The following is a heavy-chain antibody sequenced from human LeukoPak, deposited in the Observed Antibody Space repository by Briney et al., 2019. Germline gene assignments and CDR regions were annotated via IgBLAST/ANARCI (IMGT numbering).Heavy chain of an antibody. CDR2: IIPIFGTA. D-gene: IGHD4-17*01. Sequence: SVKVSCKASGGTLSSYAISWVRQAPGQGLEWMGGIIPIFGTANYAQKFQGRVTITADESTSTAYMELSSLRSEDTAVYYCARAANYYGDYVRGGYFDYWGQGTLVTVSS. V-gene: IGHV1-69*13. J-gene: IGHJ4*02. CDR1: GGTLSSYA. CDR3: ARAANYYGDYVRGGYFDY.